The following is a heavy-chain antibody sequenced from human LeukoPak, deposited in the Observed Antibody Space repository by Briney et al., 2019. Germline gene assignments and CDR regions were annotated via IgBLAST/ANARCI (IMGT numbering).Heavy chain of an antibody. Sequence: GGSLRLSCAASGFTVSSNYMSWVRQAPGKGLEWVSVIYSGGSTYYADSVKGRFTIPRDNSKNTLYLQMNSLRAEDTAVYYCARTAAGAFDIWGQGTMVTVSS. V-gene: IGHV3-66*02. J-gene: IGHJ3*02. CDR1: GFTVSSNY. D-gene: IGHD6-13*01. CDR2: IYSGGST. CDR3: ARTAAGAFDI.